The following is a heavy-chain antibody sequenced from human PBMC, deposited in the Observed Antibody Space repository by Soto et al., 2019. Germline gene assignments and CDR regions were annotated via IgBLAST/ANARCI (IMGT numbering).Heavy chain of an antibody. CDR2: INTNTGNP. V-gene: IGHV7-4-1*01. Sequence: ASVKVSCKASGYTFTSYAMNWVRQAPGQGLEWMGWINTNTGNPTYAQGFTGRFVFSLDTSVSTAYLQICSLKAEDTAVYYCARASMVSFPYYYYGMDVWGQGTTVTVSS. J-gene: IGHJ6*02. CDR1: GYTFTSYA. D-gene: IGHD5-18*01. CDR3: ARASMVSFPYYYYGMDV.